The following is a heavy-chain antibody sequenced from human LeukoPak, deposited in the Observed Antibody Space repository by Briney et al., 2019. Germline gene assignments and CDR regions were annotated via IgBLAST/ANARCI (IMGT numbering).Heavy chain of an antibody. CDR2: IYLGDSDS. D-gene: IGHD5-18*01. CDR3: ASRGNPADTAMAPTFDF. CDR1: GYTCTSYW. Sequence: GESLKISSKATGYTCTSYWIGGGRPLAGKGLGGLGIIYLGDSDSTYGPAFQGQVTISADKSISTAYLQWSSLKASDTAMYYCASRGNPADTAMAPTFDFWGQGTLVTVSS. J-gene: IGHJ4*02. V-gene: IGHV5-51*01.